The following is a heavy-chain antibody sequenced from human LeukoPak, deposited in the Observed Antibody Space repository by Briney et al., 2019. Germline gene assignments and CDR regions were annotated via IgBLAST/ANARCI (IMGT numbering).Heavy chain of an antibody. J-gene: IGHJ5*02. CDR1: GGSISSYY. V-gene: IGHV4-34*01. Sequence: PSETLSLTCTVSGGSISSYYWSWIRQPPGKGLEWIGEINHSGSTNYNPSLKSRVTISVDTSKNQFSLKLSSVTAADTAVYYCARGGGSGWSYRWFDPWGQGTLVTVSS. CDR3: ARGGGSGWSYRWFDP. CDR2: INHSGST. D-gene: IGHD6-19*01.